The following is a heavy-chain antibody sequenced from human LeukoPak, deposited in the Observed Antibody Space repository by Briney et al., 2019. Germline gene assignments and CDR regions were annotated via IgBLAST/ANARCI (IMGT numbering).Heavy chain of an antibody. CDR3: AREPYSSSSRLDAFDI. V-gene: IGHV1-8*01. D-gene: IGHD6-6*01. Sequence: ASVKVFCKASGYTFTSYDINWVRQATGQGLEWMGWMNPNSGNTGYAQKFQGRVTMTRNTSISTAYMELSSLRSEDTAVYYCAREPYSSSSRLDAFDIWGQGTMVTVSS. CDR2: MNPNSGNT. CDR1: GYTFTSYD. J-gene: IGHJ3*02.